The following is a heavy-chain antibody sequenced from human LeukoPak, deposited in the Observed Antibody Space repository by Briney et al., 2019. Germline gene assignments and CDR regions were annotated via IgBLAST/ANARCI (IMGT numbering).Heavy chain of an antibody. J-gene: IGHJ4*02. Sequence: PSETLSLTYTVSRGSISGYYWSWIRQPAGKGLEWIGRIYTSGSTNYNPSLKSRVTMSVDTSKNQFSLKLSSVAAADTAVYYCARDSPGYSSGWYYFDYWGQGTLVTVSP. D-gene: IGHD6-19*01. CDR2: IYTSGST. CDR1: RGSISGYY. V-gene: IGHV4-4*07. CDR3: ARDSPGYSSGWYYFDY.